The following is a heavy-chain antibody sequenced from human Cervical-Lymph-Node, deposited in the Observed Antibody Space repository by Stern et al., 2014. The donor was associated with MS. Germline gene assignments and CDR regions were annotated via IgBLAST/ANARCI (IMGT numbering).Heavy chain of an antibody. D-gene: IGHD6-13*01. V-gene: IGHV7-4-1*02. CDR3: ARRQPTRHGSWYLGLFDY. CDR2: INTNTGNP. Sequence: VQLLESGSELKKPGASVKVSCKASGYTFTSYAMNWVRQAPGQGLEWMGWINTNTGNPTYAQGFTGRFVFSLDTSVSTAYLQISSLKAEDTAVYYCARRQPTRHGSWYLGLFDYWGQGTLVTVSS. CDR1: GYTFTSYA. J-gene: IGHJ4*02.